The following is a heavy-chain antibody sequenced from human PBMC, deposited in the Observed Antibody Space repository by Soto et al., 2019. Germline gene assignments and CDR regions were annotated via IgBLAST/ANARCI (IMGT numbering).Heavy chain of an antibody. CDR2: ISVYNGDT. V-gene: IGHV1-18*04. J-gene: IGHJ6*02. CDR3: AIGNRYYYYGMDV. Sequence: QGQLVQSGAEVKKSGASVKVSCKASGYIFTTYDITWVRQAPGQGLEWMGWISVYNGDTSYAQNLQGRVTLTTDTSTGTAYMELRSLRSDDTAVYWCAIGNRYYYYGMDVWGQGTAVTVSS. CDR1: GYIFTTYD.